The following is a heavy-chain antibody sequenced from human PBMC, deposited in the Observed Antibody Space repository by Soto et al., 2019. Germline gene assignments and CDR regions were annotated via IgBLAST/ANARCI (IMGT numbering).Heavy chain of an antibody. CDR3: ARDPDSSGWFDP. D-gene: IGHD6-19*01. CDR1: GGSISSGDYY. J-gene: IGHJ5*02. Sequence: PSETLSLTCTVSGGSISSGDYYWSWIRQPPGKGLEWIGYIYYSGSTNYNPSLKSRVTISVDTSKNQFSLKLSSVTAADTAVYYCARDPDSSGWFDPWGQGTLVTVSS. V-gene: IGHV4-61*08. CDR2: IYYSGST.